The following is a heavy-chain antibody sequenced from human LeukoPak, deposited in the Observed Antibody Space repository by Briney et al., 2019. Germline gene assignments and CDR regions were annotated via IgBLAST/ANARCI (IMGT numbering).Heavy chain of an antibody. CDR1: GFTFSTYT. J-gene: IGHJ4*02. CDR2: ITGRGGYT. Sequence: GGSLRLSCAASGFTFSTYTMSWVRQAPGKGLEWVSAITGRGGYTYYADSVKGRFTISRDNSKNTMFLQMNSLRAEDTAVYYCARDLYSPRGYFDFWGQGTLVTVSS. CDR3: ARDLYSPRGYFDF. V-gene: IGHV3-23*01. D-gene: IGHD5-18*01.